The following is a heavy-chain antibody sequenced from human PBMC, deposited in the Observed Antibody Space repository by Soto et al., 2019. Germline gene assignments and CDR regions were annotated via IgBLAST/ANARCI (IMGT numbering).Heavy chain of an antibody. CDR1: GFTVSSNY. Sequence: GGSLRLSCAASGFTVSSNYMSWVRQAPGKGLEWVSVIYSGGSTYYADSVKGRFTISRDNSKNTLYLQMNSLGAEGRVVYYCARAPRIAAGGYWGRGTLVTVSS. J-gene: IGHJ4*02. V-gene: IGHV3-66*01. CDR3: ARAPRIAAGGY. D-gene: IGHD6-13*01. CDR2: IYSGGST.